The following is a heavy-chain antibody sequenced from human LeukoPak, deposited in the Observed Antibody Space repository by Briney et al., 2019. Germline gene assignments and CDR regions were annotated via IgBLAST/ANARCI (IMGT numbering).Heavy chain of an antibody. CDR1: GGTFSSYA. D-gene: IGHD3-22*01. J-gene: IGHJ4*02. Sequence: GASVKVSCKASGGTFSSYAISWVRQAPGQGPEWMGGIIPIFGTANYAQKFQGRVTITADKFTSTAYMELRSLRSDDTAVYYCARDRDSSGYYYALDYWGQGTLVTVSS. CDR3: ARDRDSSGYYYALDY. V-gene: IGHV1-69*06. CDR2: IIPIFGTA.